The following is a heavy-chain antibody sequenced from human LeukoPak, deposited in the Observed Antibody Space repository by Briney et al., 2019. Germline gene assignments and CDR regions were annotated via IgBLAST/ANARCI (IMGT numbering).Heavy chain of an antibody. J-gene: IGHJ4*02. D-gene: IGHD3-22*01. CDR3: ARDHGPDYYDSSGYYSPFDY. CDR1: GGTFSSYA. CDR2: IIPILGIA. V-gene: IGHV1-69*04. Sequence: SVKVSCKASGGTFSSYAISWVRQAPGQGLEWMGRIIPILGIANYAQKFQGRVTITADKSTSTAYMELSSLRSEDTAVYYCARDHGPDYYDSSGYYSPFDYWGQGTLVTVSS.